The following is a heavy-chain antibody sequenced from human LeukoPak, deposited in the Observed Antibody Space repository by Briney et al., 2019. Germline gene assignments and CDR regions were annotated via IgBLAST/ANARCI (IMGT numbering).Heavy chain of an antibody. V-gene: IGHV4-39*07. CDR3: ASNNCWSGYYYYMDV. J-gene: IGHJ6*03. CDR2: IYYSGST. D-gene: IGHD3-3*01. CDR1: GGSISSSSYY. Sequence: PSETLSLTCTVSGGSISSSSYYWGWIRQPPGKGLEWIGSIYYSGSTYYNPSLKSRVTISVDTSKNQFSLKLSSVTAAATAVYYCASNNCWSGYYYYMDVWGKGTTVTVSS.